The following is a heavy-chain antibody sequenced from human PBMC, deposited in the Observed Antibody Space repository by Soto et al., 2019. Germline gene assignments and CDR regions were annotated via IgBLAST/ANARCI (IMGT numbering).Heavy chain of an antibody. J-gene: IGHJ5*02. Sequence: QVQLQQGGAGLLKPSETLSLTCGVYGGPLSGYFWRWIRQAPGKGLERIGEIDPKGDITYNPSPKSRVTISVVTSKMHFVLNLKSVTAADTGLYYCARGPTPDTARRWFDPWGQGTLVTVSS. D-gene: IGHD2-21*02. V-gene: IGHV4-34*02. CDR1: GGPLSGYF. CDR2: IDPKGDI. CDR3: ARGPTPDTARRWFDP.